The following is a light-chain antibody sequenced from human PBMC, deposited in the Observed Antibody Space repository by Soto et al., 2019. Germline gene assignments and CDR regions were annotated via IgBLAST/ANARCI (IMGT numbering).Light chain of an antibody. CDR2: DNN. J-gene: IGLJ1*01. Sequence: QSVLTQPPSVSAAPRQKVTISCSGSSSNIRNNYVSWYQQLPGTAPKLLIYDNNKRPSWIPGRFSVSKSGTSATLGITGLQPGDEADYYCGTWDTSGSAYVFGTGTKGTVL. V-gene: IGLV1-51*01. CDR3: GTWDTSGSAYV. CDR1: SSNIRNNY.